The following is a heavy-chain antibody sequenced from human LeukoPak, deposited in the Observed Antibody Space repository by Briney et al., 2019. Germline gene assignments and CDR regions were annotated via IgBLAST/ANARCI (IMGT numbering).Heavy chain of an antibody. Sequence: GESLKISCRGSGYTFTSFWIAWVRQMPGGGLEWMGIIYPGDSDTRYSPSFQGQVTISADKSISTAYLQWSSLKASDTALYYCARHLRGYSPPLIWGQGTLVTVSS. CDR2: IYPGDSDT. J-gene: IGHJ4*02. CDR1: GYTFTSFW. D-gene: IGHD2-21*01. V-gene: IGHV5-51*01. CDR3: ARHLRGYSPPLI.